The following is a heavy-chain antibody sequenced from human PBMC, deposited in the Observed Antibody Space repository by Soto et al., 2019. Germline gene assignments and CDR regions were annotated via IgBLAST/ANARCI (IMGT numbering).Heavy chain of an antibody. J-gene: IGHJ5*02. CDR1: GGSISSYY. CDR2: IYYSGST. D-gene: IGHD2-8*01. CDR3: ARGTYCTNGVCYRGGLQFDP. V-gene: IGHV4-59*01. Sequence: SETLSLTCTVSGGSISSYYWSWIRQPPGKGLEWIGYIYYSGSTNYNPSLKSRVTISVDTSKNQFSLKLSSVTAADTAVYYCARGTYCTNGVCYRGGLQFDPWGQGTLVTVSS.